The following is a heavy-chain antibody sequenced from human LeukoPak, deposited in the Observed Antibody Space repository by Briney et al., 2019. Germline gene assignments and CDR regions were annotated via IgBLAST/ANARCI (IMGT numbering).Heavy chain of an antibody. D-gene: IGHD4-23*01. V-gene: IGHV1-8*01. CDR3: ATDQLGGGNSDYYYAMDV. J-gene: IGHJ6*02. Sequence: ASVKVSCKASGYTFTSYDINWVRQATGQGLEWMGWMNPNSGNTGYAQKFQGRVTMTRNTSISTAYMELSSLRSEDTAVYYCATDQLGGGNSDYYYAMDVWGQGTTVTVSS. CDR2: MNPNSGNT. CDR1: GYTFTSYD.